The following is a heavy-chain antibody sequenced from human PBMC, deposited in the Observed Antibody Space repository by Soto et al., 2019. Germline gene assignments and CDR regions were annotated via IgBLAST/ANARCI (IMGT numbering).Heavy chain of an antibody. J-gene: IGHJ5*02. CDR3: AKGEGDDFWSGYYPFDP. Sequence: SETLSLTCTVSGGSISSSSYYWGWIRQPPGKGLEWIGSIYYSGSTYYNPSLKSRVTISVDTSKNQFSLKLSSVTAADTAVYYCAKGEGDDFWSGYYPFDPWGQGTLVTVSS. D-gene: IGHD3-3*01. CDR2: IYYSGST. V-gene: IGHV4-39*01. CDR1: GGSISSSSYY.